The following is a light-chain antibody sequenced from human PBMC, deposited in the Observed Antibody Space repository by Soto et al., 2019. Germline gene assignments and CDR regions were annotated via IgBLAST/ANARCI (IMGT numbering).Light chain of an antibody. CDR3: SSYTSSSTLVV. Sequence: QSGLTQPASVSGSPGQSVTISCTGTSSDVGGYNYVSWYQQPPGKAPKLMIYDVSNRPSGVSNRFSGSKSGNTASLTISGLQAEDEADYYCSSYTSSSTLVVFGGGTKLTVL. CDR2: DVS. CDR1: SSDVGGYNY. J-gene: IGLJ2*01. V-gene: IGLV2-14*01.